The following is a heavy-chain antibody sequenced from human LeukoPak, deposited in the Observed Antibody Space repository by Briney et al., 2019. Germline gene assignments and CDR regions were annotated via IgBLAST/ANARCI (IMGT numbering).Heavy chain of an antibody. V-gene: IGHV4-39*07. J-gene: IGHJ3*02. Sequence: SETLSLTCTVSGGSISSSSYYWGWIRQPPGKGLEWIGSIYYSGSTYYNPSLKSRVTISVDTSKNQFSLKLSSVTAADTAVYYCAKDQRSMVRGVYYTLDAFDIWGQGTMVTVSS. CDR3: AKDQRSMVRGVYYTLDAFDI. CDR1: GGSISSSSYY. D-gene: IGHD3-10*01. CDR2: IYYSGST.